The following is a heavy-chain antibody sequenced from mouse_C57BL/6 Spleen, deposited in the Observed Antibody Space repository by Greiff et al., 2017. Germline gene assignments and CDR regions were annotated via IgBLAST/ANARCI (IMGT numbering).Heavy chain of an antibody. V-gene: IGHV6-6*01. CDR3: TREDYYGSSYDY. CDR1: GFTFSDAW. Sequence: EVKVVESGGGLVQPGGSMKLSCAASGFTFSDAWMDWVRQSPEKGLEWVAEIRNKANNHATYYAESVKGRFTISRDDSKSSVYLQMNSLRAEDTGIYYCTREDYYGSSYDYWGQGTLVTVSA. D-gene: IGHD1-1*01. J-gene: IGHJ3*01. CDR2: IRNKANNHAT.